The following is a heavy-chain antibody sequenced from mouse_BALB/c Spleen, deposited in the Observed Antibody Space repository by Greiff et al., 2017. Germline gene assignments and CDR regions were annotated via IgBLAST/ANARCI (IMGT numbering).Heavy chain of an antibody. J-gene: IGHJ2*01. CDR2: IWGDGST. CDR1: GFSLTNSG. V-gene: IGHV2-6-6*01. Sequence: VKLVESGPGLVAPSQSLSITCTVSGFSLTNSGVHWVRQSPGKGLEWLGVIWGDGSTNYNSAFKSRLSISKDNSKSQVFLKMNSLQTDDTARYYCAKSNWVDYWGQGTTLTVSS. D-gene: IGHD4-1*01. CDR3: AKSNWVDY.